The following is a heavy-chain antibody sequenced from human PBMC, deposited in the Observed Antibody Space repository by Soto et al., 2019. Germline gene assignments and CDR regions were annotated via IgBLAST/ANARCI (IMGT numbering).Heavy chain of an antibody. V-gene: IGHV3-21*01. D-gene: IGHD6-13*01. CDR3: ARDVDSSSWSHYYYYYMDV. CDR2: ISSSSSYI. J-gene: IGHJ6*03. CDR1: GFTFSSYS. Sequence: PGGSLRLSCAASGFTFSSYSMNWVRQAPGKGLEWVSSISSSSSYIYYADSVKGRFTISRDNAKNSLYLQMNSLRAEDTAVYYCARDVDSSSWSHYYYYYMDVWGKGTTVTVSS.